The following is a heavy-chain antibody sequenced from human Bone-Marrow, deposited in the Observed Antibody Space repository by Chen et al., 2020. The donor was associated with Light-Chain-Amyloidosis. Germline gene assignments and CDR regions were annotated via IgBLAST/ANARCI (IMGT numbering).Heavy chain of an antibody. V-gene: IGHV3-7*04. CDR3: ARGRWLGGMDV. CDR1: GFTFASYW. J-gene: IGHJ6*02. Sequence: EVQLVESGGGLVQPGGSLRLSCAASGFTFASYWMTWARQAPGKGLEWVAKIGQHGSETSYVASVKGLVTISRDNPNNYLYLEMNSLRSEDTAVYYCARGRWLGGMDVWGQGTTVTVSS. CDR2: IGQHGSET. D-gene: IGHD3-22*01.